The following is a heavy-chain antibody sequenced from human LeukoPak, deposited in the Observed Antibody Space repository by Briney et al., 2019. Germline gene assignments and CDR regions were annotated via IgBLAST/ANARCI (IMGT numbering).Heavy chain of an antibody. CDR2: IYYSGST. CDR3: ARDPLHYDILTGFSSRGVDY. D-gene: IGHD3-9*01. V-gene: IGHV4-30-4*01. CDR1: GGSISSGDYY. J-gene: IGHJ4*02. Sequence: PSETLSLTCTVSGGSISSGDYYWSWIRQPPGKGLEWIGYIYYSGSTYYNPSLKSRVTISVDTSKNQFSLKLSSVTAADTAVYYCARDPLHYDILTGFSSRGVDYRGQGTLVTVSS.